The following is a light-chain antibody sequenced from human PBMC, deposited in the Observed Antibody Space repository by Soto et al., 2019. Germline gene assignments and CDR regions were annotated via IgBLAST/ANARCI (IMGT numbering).Light chain of an antibody. J-gene: IGLJ2*01. CDR1: SSDVGGHNF. CDR3: SAYAGNNNPVI. Sequence: QSALTQPPSASGSPGQSVTISCTGTSSDVGGHNFVSWYQQHPGKAPKFLIYEVTKRPSGVPDRFSASKSGITASLTVSGRQADDEAYYYCSAYAGNNNPVIFGGGTKLTVL. CDR2: EVT. V-gene: IGLV2-8*01.